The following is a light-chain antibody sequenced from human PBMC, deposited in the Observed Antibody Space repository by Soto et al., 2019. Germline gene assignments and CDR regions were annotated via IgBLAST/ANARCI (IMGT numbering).Light chain of an antibody. CDR1: QSVTSTH. Sequence: EIVLTQSPGTLYLSPGEGATLSCRASQSVTSTHLAWYQQKPGQAPRLLMYDASTRATGISARFSVSGSGTECTLTISSLQQEDFAVYDCQQYHNWTITFCQGTRLEIK. V-gene: IGKV3-15*01. J-gene: IGKJ5*01. CDR2: DAS. CDR3: QQYHNWTIT.